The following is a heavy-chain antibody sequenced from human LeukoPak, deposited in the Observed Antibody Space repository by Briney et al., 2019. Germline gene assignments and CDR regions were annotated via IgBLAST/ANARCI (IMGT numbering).Heavy chain of an antibody. CDR3: ARGNKVGSSSLDY. CDR2: ISYDGSNK. CDR1: GFTFSSYA. J-gene: IGHJ4*02. Sequence: GGSLRLSCEASGFTFSSYAMHWVRQAPGKGLEWVAVISYDGSNKYYADSVKGRFTISRDNSKNTLYLQMNSLRAEDTAVYYCARGNKVGSSSLDYWGQGTLVTVSS. V-gene: IGHV3-30-3*01. D-gene: IGHD6-13*01.